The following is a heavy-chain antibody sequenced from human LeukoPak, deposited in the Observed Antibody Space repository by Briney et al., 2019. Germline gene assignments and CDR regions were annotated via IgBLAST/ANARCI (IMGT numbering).Heavy chain of an antibody. CDR2: IIPIFGTA. V-gene: IGHV1-69*05. D-gene: IGHD6-25*01. Sequence: SVKVSCKASGYTFTGYYMNWVRQAPGQGLEWMGGIIPIFGTANYAQKFQGRVTITTDESTSTAYMELSSLRSEDTAVYYCAREVLGAATGRPFDYWGQGTLVTVSS. CDR1: GYTFTGYY. CDR3: AREVLGAATGRPFDY. J-gene: IGHJ4*02.